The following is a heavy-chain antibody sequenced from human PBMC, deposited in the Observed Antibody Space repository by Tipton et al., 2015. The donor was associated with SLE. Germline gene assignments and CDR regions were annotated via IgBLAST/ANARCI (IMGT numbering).Heavy chain of an antibody. CDR1: GFSVSSYG. J-gene: IGHJ4*02. Sequence: SLRLSCAVSGFSVSSYGMNWVRQAPGKGLEWISYIGGSAGIIYYADSVKGRFTVTRDNAKNTLYLQMNSLRAEDTAVYYCARGARDGYNQDYWGQGTLVTVSS. V-gene: IGHV3-48*01. D-gene: IGHD5-24*01. CDR3: ARGARDGYNQDY. CDR2: IGGSAGII.